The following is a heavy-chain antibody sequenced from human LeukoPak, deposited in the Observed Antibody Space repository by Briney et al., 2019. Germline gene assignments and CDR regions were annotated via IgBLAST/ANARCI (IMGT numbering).Heavy chain of an antibody. CDR2: LNWSGVNT. Sequence: GGSLRLSCAASGFTFDDYGMTWVRQAPGKGLEWVSALNWSGVNTAYADSVKGRFTISRDNAKNSLYLQMNSLRAEDTAVYYCARQGYSSGWYGSPSIYFDYWGQGTLVTVSS. J-gene: IGHJ4*02. CDR1: GFTFDDYG. CDR3: ARQGYSSGWYGSPSIYFDY. V-gene: IGHV3-20*04. D-gene: IGHD6-19*01.